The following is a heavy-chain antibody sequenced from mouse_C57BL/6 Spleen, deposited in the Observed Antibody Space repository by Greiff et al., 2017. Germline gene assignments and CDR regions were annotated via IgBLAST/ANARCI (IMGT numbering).Heavy chain of an antibody. V-gene: IGHV1-53*01. CDR1: GYTFTSYW. CDR3: AREVLRFYYFDY. J-gene: IGHJ2*01. D-gene: IGHD1-1*01. Sequence: QVQLKQSGTELVKPGASVKLSCKASGYTFTSYWMHWVKQRPGQGLEWIGNINPSNGGTNYNEKFKSKATLTVDKSSSTAYMQLSSLTSEDSAVYYCAREVLRFYYFDYWGQGTTLTVSS. CDR2: INPSNGGT.